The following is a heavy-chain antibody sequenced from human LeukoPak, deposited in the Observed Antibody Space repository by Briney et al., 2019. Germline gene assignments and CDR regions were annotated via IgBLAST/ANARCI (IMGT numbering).Heavy chain of an antibody. J-gene: IGHJ4*02. D-gene: IGHD2-21*02. CDR1: GFTFSSYA. CDR2: ISSDGGST. Sequence: GGSLRLSCAASGFTFSSYAMHWVRQAPGKGLEYVSAISSDGGSTYYANSVKGRFTISRDNSKNTLYLQMGSLRAEDMAVYYCATSYCGGDYYSGNFGYWGQGILVTVSS. CDR3: ATSYCGGDYYSGNFGY. V-gene: IGHV3-64*01.